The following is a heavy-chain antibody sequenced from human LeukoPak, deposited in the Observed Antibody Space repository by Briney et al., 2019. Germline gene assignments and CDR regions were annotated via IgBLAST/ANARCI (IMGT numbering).Heavy chain of an antibody. Sequence: TGRSLRLSCAASGFTFSHYAMHGVRQAPGKGLEWVAVISFDGTNKFYADSVKGRFTISRDNSKNALYLQMNSLRAEDTAVYYCAKGGYYERPWYFDYWGQGTLVTVSS. D-gene: IGHD3-22*01. J-gene: IGHJ4*02. CDR2: ISFDGTNK. CDR3: AKGGYYERPWYFDY. V-gene: IGHV3-30*18. CDR1: GFTFSHYA.